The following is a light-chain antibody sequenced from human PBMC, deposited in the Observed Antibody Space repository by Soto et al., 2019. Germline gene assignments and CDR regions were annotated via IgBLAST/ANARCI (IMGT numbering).Light chain of an antibody. Sequence: GVKQYPGTLSVSPRERATLSCRASQNIGNKVGWYQHKPGQAPRLLIYGASTRATGIPVRFSGSGSGTDFTLKISRVEAEDVGVYYCMHAPQTPRTFGQGTKVDIK. CDR1: QNIGNK. V-gene: IGKV3-15*01. CDR3: MHAPQTPRT. CDR2: GAS. J-gene: IGKJ1*01.